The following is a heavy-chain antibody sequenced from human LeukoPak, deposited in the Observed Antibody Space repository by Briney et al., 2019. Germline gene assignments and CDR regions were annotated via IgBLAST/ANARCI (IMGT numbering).Heavy chain of an antibody. Sequence: QPGGSLRLSCAASGFYLTTYRMTWVRQAPAKGLEWVSSIRIGGGGTYYADSVKGRFTISRDYSENTLHLQMNNLRVEDTARYFCARCMVPSQGWSNWFDPWGQGTLLTVSS. CDR3: ARCMVPSQGWSNWFDP. V-gene: IGHV3-23*01. J-gene: IGHJ5*02. D-gene: IGHD6-13*01. CDR2: IRIGGGGT. CDR1: GFYLTTYR.